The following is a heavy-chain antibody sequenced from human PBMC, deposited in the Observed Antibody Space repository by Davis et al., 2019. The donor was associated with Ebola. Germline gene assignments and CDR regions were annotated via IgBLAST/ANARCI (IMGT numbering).Heavy chain of an antibody. CDR3: ATSYLGSWRENWFDP. CDR1: GYTFTSYY. J-gene: IGHJ5*02. CDR2: INPNSGGT. V-gene: IGHV1-2*02. Sequence: ASVKVSCKASGYTFTSYYMHWVRQAPGQGLEWMGWINPNSGGTDYAQKFQGRVTMTRDTSISTAYMELSRLRSDDTAVYYCATSYLGSWRENWFDPWGQGTLVTVSS. D-gene: IGHD6-13*01.